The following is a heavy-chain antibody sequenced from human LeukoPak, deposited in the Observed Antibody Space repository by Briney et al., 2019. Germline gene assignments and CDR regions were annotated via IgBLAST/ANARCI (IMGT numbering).Heavy chain of an antibody. CDR3: AKDWGSTSYHDNWFDP. V-gene: IGHV3-23*01. Sequence: PGGSLRLSCAASGFTFSSYAMSWVRQAPGKGLEWVSAISGSGGSTYYADSVKGRFTISRDNSKNTLYPQMNSLRAEDTAVYYCAKDWGSTSYHDNWFDPWGQGTLVTVSS. CDR1: GFTFSSYA. CDR2: ISGSGGST. J-gene: IGHJ5*02. D-gene: IGHD2-2*01.